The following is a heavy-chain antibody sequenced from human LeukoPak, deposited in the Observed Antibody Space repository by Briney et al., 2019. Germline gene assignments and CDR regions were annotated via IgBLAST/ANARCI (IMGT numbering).Heavy chain of an antibody. CDR3: AKDLRGYHLGYYFDY. D-gene: IGHD3-22*01. CDR1: GFRLSSYG. Sequence: PGGSLRLSCSASGFRLSSYGMSWVRQAPGKGLEWVSGISDSGEHTHYADSVKGRFSISRDNSKNTLYLQMNSLRTEDTAVYYCAKDLRGYHLGYYFDYWGQGTQVTVSS. CDR2: ISDSGEHT. J-gene: IGHJ4*02. V-gene: IGHV3-23*01.